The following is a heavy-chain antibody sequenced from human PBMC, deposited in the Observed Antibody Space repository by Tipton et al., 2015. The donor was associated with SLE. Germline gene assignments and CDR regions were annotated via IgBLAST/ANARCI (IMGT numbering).Heavy chain of an antibody. V-gene: IGHV4-59*01. J-gene: IGHJ3*02. CDR1: GASMSGCY. CDR2: IFDNGNS. D-gene: IGHD6-13*01. Sequence: TLSLTCTVSGASMSGCYWSWIRQSPGKGLEWIGYIFDNGNSNYNPSLKSRVTISIDTSKNQFSLRLTSLTAADTAVYYCARVVYSFSDAFDIWGQGTLVTVSS. CDR3: ARVVYSFSDAFDI.